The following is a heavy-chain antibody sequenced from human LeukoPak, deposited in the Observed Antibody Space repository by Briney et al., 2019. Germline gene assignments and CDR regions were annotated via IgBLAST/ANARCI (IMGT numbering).Heavy chain of an antibody. J-gene: IGHJ5*02. Sequence: GGSLRLSCAASGFTFSSYAMHWVRQAPGKWLEWVAFIAYEGSNKYYADSVKGRFTISRDNSKNTLYLQVNSLRAEDTAVYYCARDVYYDSGSRIENWLDPWGQGTLVTVSS. CDR2: IAYEGSNK. CDR1: GFTFSSYA. V-gene: IGHV3-30-3*01. D-gene: IGHD3-10*01. CDR3: ARDVYYDSGSRIENWLDP.